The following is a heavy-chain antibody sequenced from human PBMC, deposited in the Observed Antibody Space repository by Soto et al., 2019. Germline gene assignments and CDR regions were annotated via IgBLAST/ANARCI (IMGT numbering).Heavy chain of an antibody. J-gene: IGHJ5*02. CDR3: ARPHGGSSGWDNWFDP. CDR2: ISYDGSNT. CDR1: GFTFTSYV. D-gene: IGHD6-25*01. V-gene: IGHV3-30-3*01. Sequence: GGSLRLSCAASGFTFTSYVMSWVRQAPGKGLEWVSLISYDGSNTYYADSVKGRFTISRDNSKNTLHLQMNSSVTAADTAVYYCARPHGGSSGWDNWFDPWGQGTLVTVSS.